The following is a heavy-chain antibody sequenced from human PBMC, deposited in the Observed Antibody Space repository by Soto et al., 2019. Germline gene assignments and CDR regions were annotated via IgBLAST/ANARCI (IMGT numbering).Heavy chain of an antibody. CDR3: ARHKRECSGDTCYSWFDP. Sequence: QVQLQVSGPGLVKPSETLSLTCSVSGVSISGYYWSWIRQPPGKGLEWIGYIYDSGTNYNPSHKSGVTISIDTSTNQISLKLSSVTAADTAVYYCARHKRECSGDTCYSWFDPWGQGTLVTVSS. J-gene: IGHJ5*02. D-gene: IGHD2-15*01. CDR2: IYDSGT. V-gene: IGHV4-59*08. CDR1: GVSISGYY.